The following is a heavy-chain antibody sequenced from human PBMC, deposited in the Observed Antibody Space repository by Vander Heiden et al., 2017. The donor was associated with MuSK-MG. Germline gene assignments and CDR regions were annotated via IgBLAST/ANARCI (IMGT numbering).Heavy chain of an antibody. CDR1: GGTFSSYA. CDR2: IIPIFGTA. J-gene: IGHJ3*02. Sequence: QVQLVQSGAEVKKPGSSVKVSCKASGGTFSSYAISWVRQAPGQGLEWMGGIIPIFGTANYAQKFQGRVTITADESTSTAYMERSSLRSEETAVYYCARQSDYYDSSGDYRYDAFDIWGQGTMVTVSS. V-gene: IGHV1-69*01. D-gene: IGHD3-22*01. CDR3: ARQSDYYDSSGDYRYDAFDI.